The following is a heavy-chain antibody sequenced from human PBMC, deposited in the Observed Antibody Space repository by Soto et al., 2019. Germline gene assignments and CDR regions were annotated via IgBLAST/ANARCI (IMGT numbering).Heavy chain of an antibody. CDR2: IYYSGST. CDR3: ASYCSSTSCYSGSEAFDY. J-gene: IGHJ4*02. V-gene: IGHV4-59*01. CDR1: GGSISSYY. D-gene: IGHD2-2*01. Sequence: ASETLSLTCTVSGGSISSYYWSWIRQPPGKGLEWIGYIYYSGSTNYNPSLKSRVTISVDASKSQFSLKLSSVTAADTAVYYCASYCSSTSCYSGSEAFDYWGQGTLVTVSS.